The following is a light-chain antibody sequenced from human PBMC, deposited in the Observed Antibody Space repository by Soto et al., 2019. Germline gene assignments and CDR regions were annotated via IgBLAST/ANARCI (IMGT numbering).Light chain of an antibody. CDR3: ASWDDSLNGPV. J-gene: IGLJ2*01. CDR2: IDN. Sequence: QAVVTQPPSASGTPGQRVSISCSGSTSNIGSQTVNWYQRLPGTAPKLLIYIDNQRPTGVPDRFSGTKSGTSASLAISGLQSEDEADDFCASWDDSLNGPVFGGGTKLTVL. V-gene: IGLV1-44*01. CDR1: TSNIGSQT.